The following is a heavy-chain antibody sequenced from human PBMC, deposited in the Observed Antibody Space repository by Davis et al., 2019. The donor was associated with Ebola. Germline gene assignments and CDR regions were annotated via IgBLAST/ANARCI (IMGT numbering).Heavy chain of an antibody. Sequence: SETLSLTCTVSGGSVSSSSYYWGWIRKPPGKGLEYIGNIYYRGCTYYHPSLESRIAISLDTSRNQFSLKLSSVTAADTAVYYCVRPYGSIVATFDIWGQGTTVIVSS. V-gene: IGHV4-39*01. D-gene: IGHD3-10*01. J-gene: IGHJ3*02. CDR3: VRPYGSIVATFDI. CDR2: IYYRGCT. CDR1: GGSVSSSSYY.